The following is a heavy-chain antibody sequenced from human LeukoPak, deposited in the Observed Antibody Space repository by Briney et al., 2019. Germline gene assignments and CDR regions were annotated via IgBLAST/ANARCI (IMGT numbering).Heavy chain of an antibody. D-gene: IGHD3-9*01. V-gene: IGHV3-9*01. CDR2: ISWNSGSI. J-gene: IGHJ5*02. CDR1: GFTFDDYA. Sequence: GGSLRLSCAASGFTFDDYAMHWVRQAPGKGLEWVSGISWNSGSIGYADSVKGRFTISRDNAKNSLYLQMNSLRTEDTALYYCAKDSGDYDILTGYYRRWFDPWGQGTLVTVSS. CDR3: AKDSGDYDILTGYYRRWFDP.